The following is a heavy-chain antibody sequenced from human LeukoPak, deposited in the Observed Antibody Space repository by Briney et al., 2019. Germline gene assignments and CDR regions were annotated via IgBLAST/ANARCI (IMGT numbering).Heavy chain of an antibody. CDR2: IANGRT. D-gene: IGHD3-10*01. CDR3: ARDKAHSYGYYFDP. CDR1: GDAISTYY. V-gene: IGHV4-4*08. Sequence: SETLSLTCTVSGDAISTYYWNWIRQTPGKGLEWVGHIANGRTDYTPSLKSRAIISVDTSKNQISLTLTSVTAADTAVYHCARDKAHSYGYYFDPWGPGTQVLVSS. J-gene: IGHJ4*02.